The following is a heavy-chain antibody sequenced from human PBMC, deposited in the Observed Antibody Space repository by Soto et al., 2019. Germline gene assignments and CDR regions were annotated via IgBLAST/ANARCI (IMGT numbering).Heavy chain of an antibody. J-gene: IGHJ6*02. CDR1: GFTFCSYE. CDR2: ISSSGSTI. Sequence: GGSLRLSCAASGFTFCSYEMNWVRQAPGKGLEWVSYISSSGSTIYYADSVKGRFTISRDNAKNSLYLQMNSLRAEDTAVYYCSGGSMAWFSGIDDYYYYYGMDVWGQGTTVTVSS. V-gene: IGHV3-48*03. CDR3: SGGSMAWFSGIDDYYYYYGMDV. D-gene: IGHD1-26*01.